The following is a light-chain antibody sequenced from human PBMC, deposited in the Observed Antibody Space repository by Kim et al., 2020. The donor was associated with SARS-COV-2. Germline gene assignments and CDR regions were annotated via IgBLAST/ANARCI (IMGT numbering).Light chain of an antibody. CDR3: QHPRT. V-gene: IGKV1-5*01. CDR1: QSISSW. Sequence: DIQMTQSPSTLSASVGDRVTITCRASQSISSWLAWYQQKPGKAPKLLIYDASSLESGVPSRFSGSGSGTEFTLTISSLQPDDFATYYCQHPRTFGGGTKVDIK. J-gene: IGKJ4*01. CDR2: DAS.